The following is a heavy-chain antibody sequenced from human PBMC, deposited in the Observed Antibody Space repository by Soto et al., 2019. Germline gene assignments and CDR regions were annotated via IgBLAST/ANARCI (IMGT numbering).Heavy chain of an antibody. D-gene: IGHD3-22*01. CDR2: ISGSGGST. CDR1: GFTFSSYA. V-gene: IGHV3-23*01. Sequence: GGSLRLSCAASGFTFSSYAMSWVRQAPGKGLEWVSAISGSGGSTYYADSVKGRFTISRDNSKNTLYLQMNSLRTEDTAVYHCVNYYDSSGYYMYYFDYWGQGTLVTVSS. J-gene: IGHJ4*02. CDR3: VNYYDSSGYYMYYFDY.